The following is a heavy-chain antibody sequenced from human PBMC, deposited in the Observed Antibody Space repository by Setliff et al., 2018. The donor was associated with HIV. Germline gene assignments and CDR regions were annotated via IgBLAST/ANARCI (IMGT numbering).Heavy chain of an antibody. D-gene: IGHD6-19*01. J-gene: IGHJ6*03. CDR2: INPDSGAT. V-gene: IGHV1-2*02. CDR3: ARGAWYSSGWYSSRYMDV. Sequence: GASVKVSCKSSGYTFTAYYIHWVRQARGQGLEWMGWINPDSGATKYAEKFEGRVSLTRDTSINTVYMELSSLRSDDTAVYYCARGAWYSSGWYSSRYMDVWGKGTTVTVSS. CDR1: GYTFTAYY.